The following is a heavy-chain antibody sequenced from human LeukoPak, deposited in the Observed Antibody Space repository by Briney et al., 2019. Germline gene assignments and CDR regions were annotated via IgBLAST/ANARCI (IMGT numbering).Heavy chain of an antibody. CDR3: ARPGHMVRGVIPYY. Sequence: ASVKVSCKASGYTFTSYHMHWVRQAPGQGLEWMGIINPSGGTTNYAQKFRGRVTMTRDMSTSTVYMELSSLRSEDTAVYYCARPGHMVRGVIPYYWGQGTLVTVSS. D-gene: IGHD3-10*01. CDR2: INPSGGTT. CDR1: GYTFTSYH. V-gene: IGHV1-46*01. J-gene: IGHJ4*02.